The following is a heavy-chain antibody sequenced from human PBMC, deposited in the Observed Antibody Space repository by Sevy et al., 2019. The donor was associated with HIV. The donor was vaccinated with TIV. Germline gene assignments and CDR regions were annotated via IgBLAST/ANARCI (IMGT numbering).Heavy chain of an antibody. CDR2: ISSSSSTI. CDR3: ASEDYYDSRETRAEYFQH. CDR1: GFTFSSYS. V-gene: IGHV3-48*02. J-gene: IGHJ1*01. Sequence: GGSLRLSCAASGFTFSSYSMNWVRQAPGKGLEWVSYISSSSSTIYYADSVKGRFTISRDNAKNSLYLQMNSLRDEETAVYYCASEDYYDSRETRAEYFQHWGQGTLVTVSS. D-gene: IGHD3-22*01.